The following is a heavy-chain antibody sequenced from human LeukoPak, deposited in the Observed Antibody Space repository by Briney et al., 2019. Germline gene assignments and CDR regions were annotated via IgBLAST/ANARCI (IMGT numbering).Heavy chain of an antibody. CDR2: IIPIFGTA. CDR1: GGTFSSYA. CDR3: AREVPGYSYGYFDY. V-gene: IGHV1-69*01. Sequence: SVKVSCKASGGTFSSYAISWVRQAPGQGLEWMGGIIPIFGTANYAQKFQGRVTITADESTNTAYMELSSLRSEDTAVYYCAREVPGYSYGYFDYWGQGTLVTVSS. J-gene: IGHJ4*02. D-gene: IGHD5-18*01.